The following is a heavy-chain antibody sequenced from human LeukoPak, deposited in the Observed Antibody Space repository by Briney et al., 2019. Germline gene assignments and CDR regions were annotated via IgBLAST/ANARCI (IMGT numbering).Heavy chain of an antibody. CDR2: ISYDGSNK. J-gene: IGHJ6*03. CDR1: GFTFSSYA. CDR3: AREHSIAAAAYYYYYMDV. V-gene: IGHV3-30-3*01. D-gene: IGHD6-13*01. Sequence: GGSLRLSCAASGFTFSSYAMHWVRQAPGKGLEWVAVISYDGSNKYYADSVKGRFTISRDNSKNTLYLQMNSLRAEDTAVYYCAREHSIAAAAYYYYYMDVWGKGTTVTVSS.